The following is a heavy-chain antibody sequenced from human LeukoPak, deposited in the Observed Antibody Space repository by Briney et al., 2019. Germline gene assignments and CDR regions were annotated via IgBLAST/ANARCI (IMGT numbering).Heavy chain of an antibody. CDR2: GFYIGRT. J-gene: IGHJ4*02. Sequence: PETLSLTCTVSGASVRSHYWSWIRQTPGKGLEWIGYGFYIGRTNYNPSLGSRVAISLDTSKNQFSLRLTAVTAADTAVYYCARRDGDNYDFDYWGQGILVTVSS. D-gene: IGHD5-24*01. V-gene: IGHV4-59*02. CDR3: ARRDGDNYDFDY. CDR1: GASVRSHY.